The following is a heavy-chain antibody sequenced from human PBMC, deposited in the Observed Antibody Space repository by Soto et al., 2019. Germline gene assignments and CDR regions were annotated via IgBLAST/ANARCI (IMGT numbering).Heavy chain of an antibody. CDR2: IYASGSS. CDR1: GGSISSYY. V-gene: IGHV4-4*07. D-gene: IGHD3-16*01. J-gene: IGHJ4*02. CDR3: ARSLGGFGDY. Sequence: QVQLQESGPGLVKPSETLSLTCTVSGGSISSYYWSWIRQPAGKGLEWIGRIYASGSSKCNPYLKSRVSMSVDTSKDQFSLRLTSVTAADTAVYYCARSLGGFGDYWGQGTLVTVSS.